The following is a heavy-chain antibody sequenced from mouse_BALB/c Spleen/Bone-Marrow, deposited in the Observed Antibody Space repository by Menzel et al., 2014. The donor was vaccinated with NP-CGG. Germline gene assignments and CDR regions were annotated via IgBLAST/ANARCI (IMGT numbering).Heavy chain of an antibody. D-gene: IGHD2-14*01. Sequence: DVKLQESGPELVKPGASMKISCKASGYSFTGYTMNWVKQSHGENLEWIGLINPYNGGTSYNQKFKGKATLTVDKSSSTAYMELLSLTSEDSAVYYCARGGYDPAWFAYWGQGTLVTVSA. CDR3: ARGGYDPAWFAY. J-gene: IGHJ3*01. V-gene: IGHV1-18*01. CDR2: INPYNGGT. CDR1: GYSFTGYT.